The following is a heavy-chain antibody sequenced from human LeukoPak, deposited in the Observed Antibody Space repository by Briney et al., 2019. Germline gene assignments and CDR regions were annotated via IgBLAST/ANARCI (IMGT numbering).Heavy chain of an antibody. Sequence: GASVKVSCKASGYSFTLYAMNWVRQAPGQGLEWMGWINPNSGGTNYAQKFQGRVTMTRDTSISTAYMELSRLRSDDTAVYYCARRGTYYYYYMDVWGKGTTVTVSS. CDR3: ARRGTYYYYYMDV. V-gene: IGHV1-2*02. CDR1: GYSFTLYA. CDR2: INPNSGGT. D-gene: IGHD1-1*01. J-gene: IGHJ6*03.